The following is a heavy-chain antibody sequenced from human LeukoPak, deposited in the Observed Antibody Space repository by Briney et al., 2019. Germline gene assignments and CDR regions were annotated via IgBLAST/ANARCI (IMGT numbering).Heavy chain of an antibody. CDR3: ARETVADHAFDV. CDR2: IYYTGST. D-gene: IGHD4-23*01. Sequence: SETLSLTCTVSGGFISSSCYYWGWIRQPPGRGLEWIGTIYYTGSTYYNPSLETRVSTSVDTSKNQFSLNLTSMTAADTAVYYCARETVADHAFDVWGQGTKVTVSS. V-gene: IGHV4-39*07. CDR1: GGFISSSCYY. J-gene: IGHJ3*01.